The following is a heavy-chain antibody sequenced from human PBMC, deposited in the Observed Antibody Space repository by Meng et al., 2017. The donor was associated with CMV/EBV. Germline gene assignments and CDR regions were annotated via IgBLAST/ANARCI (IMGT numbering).Heavy chain of an antibody. J-gene: IGHJ4*02. D-gene: IGHD1-7*01. CDR3: AKEGGTGTTHFDY. V-gene: IGHV3-33*06. Sequence: AALGFTFSSYGMHWVRQAPGKGLEWVAVIWYDGSNKYYADSVKGRFTISRDNSKNTLYLQMNSLRAEDTAVYYCAKEGGTGTTHFDYWGQGTLVTAPQ. CDR1: GFTFSSYG. CDR2: IWYDGSNK.